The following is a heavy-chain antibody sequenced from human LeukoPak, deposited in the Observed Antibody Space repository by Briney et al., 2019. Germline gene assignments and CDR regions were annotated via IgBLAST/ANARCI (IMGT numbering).Heavy chain of an antibody. CDR1: GYTFTSYG. V-gene: IGHV1-18*04. CDR2: ISAYNGNT. Sequence: ASVKVSCKASGYTFTSYGISWVRQAPGQGLEWMGWISAYNGNTNYAQKLQGRVTMTTDTFTSTAYMELRSLRSDDTAVYYCARDRRYCSGGSCFDIDYWGQGTLVTVSS. CDR3: ARDRRYCSGGSCFDIDY. J-gene: IGHJ4*02. D-gene: IGHD2-15*01.